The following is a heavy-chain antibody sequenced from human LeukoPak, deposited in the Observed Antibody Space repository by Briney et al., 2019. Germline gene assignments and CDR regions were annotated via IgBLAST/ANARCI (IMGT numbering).Heavy chain of an antibody. D-gene: IGHD4-23*01. CDR3: AWRFGYGGNQSRLDY. Sequence: GGSLRLSCAASGFTFGDYYLTWIRQAPGKGLEWVSYISSSSSDTNYADSVRGRFTISRDNAKNSLYLQMNSLRAEDTAVYYCAWRFGYGGNQSRLDYWGQGTLVTVSS. J-gene: IGHJ4*02. CDR1: GFTFGDYY. CDR2: ISSSSSDT. V-gene: IGHV3-11*06.